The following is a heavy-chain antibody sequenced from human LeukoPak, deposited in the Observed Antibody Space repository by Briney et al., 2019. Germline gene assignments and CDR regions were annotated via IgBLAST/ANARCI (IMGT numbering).Heavy chain of an antibody. D-gene: IGHD3-22*01. V-gene: IGHV1-46*01. CDR1: GYSLTGYF. J-gene: IGHJ4*02. CDR2: INPSGGGT. Sequence: ASVKVSCKASGYSLTGYFIHWVRQAPGQGLEWMGLINPSGGGTSYPQKFQGRVTMTRDTSTSTVYMELSSLRSEDTAVYYCARVRSGSYDYWGQGTLLTVSS. CDR3: ARVRSGSYDY.